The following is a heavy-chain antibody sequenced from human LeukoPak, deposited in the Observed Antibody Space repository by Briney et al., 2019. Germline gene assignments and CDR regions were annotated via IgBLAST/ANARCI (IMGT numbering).Heavy chain of an antibody. D-gene: IGHD3-22*01. CDR3: ARAYYYDSSGYLYYFDY. Sequence: GESLQISCKGSGYSFTSYWIGWVRRMPGKGLEWMGIIYPGDSDTRYSPSFQGQVTISADKSISTAYLQWSSLKASDTAMYYCARAYYYDSSGYLYYFDYWGQGTLVTVSS. CDR2: IYPGDSDT. J-gene: IGHJ4*02. V-gene: IGHV5-51*01. CDR1: GYSFTSYW.